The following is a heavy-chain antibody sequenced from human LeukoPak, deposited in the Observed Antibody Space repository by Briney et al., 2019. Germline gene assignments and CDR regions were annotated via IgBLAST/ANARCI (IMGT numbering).Heavy chain of an antibody. CDR2: ISAYNGNT. V-gene: IGHV1-18*01. CDR3: ARDPRHYCSSTSCYGYYYYMDV. D-gene: IGHD2-2*01. CDR1: GYTFTSYG. J-gene: IGHJ6*03. Sequence: ASVKVSCKASGYTFTSYGISWVRQAPGQGLEWMGWISAYNGNTNYAQKLQGRVTMTTDTSTSTAYMELRSLRSDDTAVYYCARDPRHYCSSTSCYGYYYYMDVWGKGTTVTVS.